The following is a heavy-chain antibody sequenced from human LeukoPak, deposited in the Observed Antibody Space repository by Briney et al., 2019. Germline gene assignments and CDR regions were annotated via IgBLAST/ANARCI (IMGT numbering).Heavy chain of an antibody. J-gene: IGHJ4*02. CDR3: ARARAVAAPQDY. CDR2: ISSSGSTI. CDR1: GFTFSGYY. D-gene: IGHD6-19*01. Sequence: GGSLRLSCAASGFTFSGYYMSWIRQAPGKGLEWVSYISSSGSTIYYADSVKGRFTISRDNAKNSLYLQMNSLRAEDTAVYYCARARAVAAPQDYWGQGTLVTVSS. V-gene: IGHV3-11*01.